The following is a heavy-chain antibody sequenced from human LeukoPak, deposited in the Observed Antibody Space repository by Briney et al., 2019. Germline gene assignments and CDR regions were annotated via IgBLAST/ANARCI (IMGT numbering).Heavy chain of an antibody. V-gene: IGHV4-30-4*01. CDR3: ARGGYYDSGGYYLVPGSFDI. D-gene: IGHD3-22*01. CDR1: GGSISSGDYY. Sequence: KPSETLSLTCTVSGGSISSGDYYWSWIRQPPGKGLEWTGYIYYSGSTSYNPSLKSRVSISMDTSKSQFSLKLTSVTAADTAVYFCARGGYYDSGGYYLVPGSFDIWGQGTMVTVSS. J-gene: IGHJ3*02. CDR2: IYYSGST.